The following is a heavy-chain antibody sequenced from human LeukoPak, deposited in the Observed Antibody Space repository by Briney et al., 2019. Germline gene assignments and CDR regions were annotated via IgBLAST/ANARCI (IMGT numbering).Heavy chain of an antibody. CDR2: INPNSGGT. Sequence: ASVKVSCKASGYTFTGYYMHWVRQAPGQGLEWMGWINPNSGGTNYAQKFQGRVTMTRDTSISTAYMELSRLRPDDTAVYYCARARDGYNWGYAFDIWGQGTMVTVSS. J-gene: IGHJ3*02. CDR3: ARARDGYNWGYAFDI. D-gene: IGHD5-24*01. CDR1: GYTFTGYY. V-gene: IGHV1-2*02.